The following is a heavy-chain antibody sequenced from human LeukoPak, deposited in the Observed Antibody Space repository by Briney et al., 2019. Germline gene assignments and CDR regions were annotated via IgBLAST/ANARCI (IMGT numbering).Heavy chain of an antibody. CDR3: AKDPTGSGPDFDY. J-gene: IGHJ4*02. V-gene: IGHV3-23*01. D-gene: IGHD6-19*01. CDR1: GFTFSSYA. CDR2: ISGSGGST. Sequence: GGSLRLSCAASGFTFSSYAMSWVRQAPGRGLEWVSAISGSGGSTYYADSVKGRFTLSRDNSKNTLFLQMNSLRAEDTAVYYCAKDPTGSGPDFDYWGQGTLVTVSS.